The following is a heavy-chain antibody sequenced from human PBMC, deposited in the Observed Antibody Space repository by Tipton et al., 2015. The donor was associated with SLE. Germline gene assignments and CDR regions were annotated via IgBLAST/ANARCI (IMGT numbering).Heavy chain of an antibody. V-gene: IGHV4-31*03. CDR1: GGSISSDDYY. D-gene: IGHD5-12*01. CDR2: MSYSGST. J-gene: IGHJ4*01. CDR3: ARGGVGGYDYFDH. Sequence: TLSLTCTVSGGSISSDDYYWTWIRQHPGKGLEWIGHMSYSGSTYYNPSLKSRITISVDTSKNHFSLKLSSVTAADTAVYYCARGGVGGYDYFDHWGHGALVTVSS.